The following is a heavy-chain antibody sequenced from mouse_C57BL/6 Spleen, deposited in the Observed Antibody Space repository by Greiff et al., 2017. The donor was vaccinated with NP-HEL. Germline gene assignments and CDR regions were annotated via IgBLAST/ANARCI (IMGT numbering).Heavy chain of an antibody. Sequence: QVQLQQSGPELVKPGASVKISCKASGYAFSSSWMNWVKQRPGKGLEWIGRIYPGDGDTNYNGKFKGKATLTADKSSSTAYMQLSSLTSEDSAVYFCARGGAYDGYSYYYAMDYWGQGTSVTVSS. J-gene: IGHJ4*01. CDR1: GYAFSSSW. D-gene: IGHD2-3*01. CDR3: ARGGAYDGYSYYYAMDY. V-gene: IGHV1-82*01. CDR2: IYPGDGDT.